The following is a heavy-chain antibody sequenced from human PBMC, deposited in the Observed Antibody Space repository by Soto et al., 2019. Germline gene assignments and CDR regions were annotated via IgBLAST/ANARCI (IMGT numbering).Heavy chain of an antibody. CDR3: GREVEYYGSGSYGGGGLDY. V-gene: IGHV3-11*01. D-gene: IGHD3-10*01. J-gene: IGHJ4*02. CDR2: ISSSGSTI. CDR1: GFTFSDYY. Sequence: GGSLRLSCAASGFTFSDYYMSWIRQAPGKGLEWVSYISSSGSTIYYADSVKGRFTISRDNAKNSLYLQMNSLRAEDTAVYYCGREVEYYGSGSYGGGGLDYWGQGTLVTVSS.